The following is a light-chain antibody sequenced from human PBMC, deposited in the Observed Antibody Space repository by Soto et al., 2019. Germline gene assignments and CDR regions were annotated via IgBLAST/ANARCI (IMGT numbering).Light chain of an antibody. J-gene: IGKJ1*01. CDR3: QQCYSSPRT. V-gene: IGKV1-39*01. CDR1: QSISTY. CDR2: AAS. Sequence: DIQMTQSPSTLSASVGDRVTITCRVSQSISTYLNWYQQKLGRAPTLLIYAASSLQSGVPSRFSGGGSGTDFTLTISSLQPEDFAMYFCQQCYSSPRTFGQGTKV.